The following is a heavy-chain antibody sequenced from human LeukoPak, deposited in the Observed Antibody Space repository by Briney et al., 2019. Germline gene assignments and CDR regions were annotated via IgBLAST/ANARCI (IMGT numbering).Heavy chain of an antibody. V-gene: IGHV4-39*07. D-gene: IGHD3-22*01. CDR1: GGSISSYY. CDR2: IYYSGST. CDR3: ARASGLYDSSGTGRSPEYFQH. J-gene: IGHJ1*01. Sequence: SETLSLTCTVSGGSISSYYWGWLRQPPGKGLEWIGSIYYSGSTYYNPSLKSRVTISVDTSKNQFSLKLSSVTAADTAGYYCARASGLYDSSGTGRSPEYFQHWGQGTLVTVSS.